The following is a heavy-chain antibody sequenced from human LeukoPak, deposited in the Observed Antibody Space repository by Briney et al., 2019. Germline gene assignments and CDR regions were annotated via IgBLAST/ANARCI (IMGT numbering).Heavy chain of an antibody. CDR3: ASGKYRYGDNWFDP. Sequence: PGRSLRLSCAASGFAFSSYAMHWVRQAPDKGLEWVAVISYDGSNKYYADSVKGRFTISRDNSKNTLYLQMNSLRAEDTAVYFCASGKYRYGDNWFDPWGQGTLVTVSS. V-gene: IGHV3-30*04. D-gene: IGHD5-18*01. CDR1: GFAFSSYA. J-gene: IGHJ5*02. CDR2: ISYDGSNK.